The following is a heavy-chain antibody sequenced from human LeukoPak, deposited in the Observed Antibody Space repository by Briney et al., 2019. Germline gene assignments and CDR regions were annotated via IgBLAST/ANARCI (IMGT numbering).Heavy chain of an antibody. CDR1: GYTFTSYS. Sequence: ASVKVSCKASGYTFTSYSISWVRQAPGQGLEWMGWISTYNGNTNYAQKLQGRVTMTTGTSTSTAYMELRSLRSVDTDVYYCARALRNAPVMISRYYYDSSGPPGYWGQGTLVTVSS. CDR3: ARALRNAPVMISRYYYDSSGPPGY. D-gene: IGHD3-22*01. V-gene: IGHV1-18*01. J-gene: IGHJ4*02. CDR2: ISTYNGNT.